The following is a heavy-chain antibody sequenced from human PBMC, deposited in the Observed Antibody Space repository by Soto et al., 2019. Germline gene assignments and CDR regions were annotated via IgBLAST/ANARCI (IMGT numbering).Heavy chain of an antibody. CDR3: ARTAAAGTLYGMDV. J-gene: IGHJ6*02. CDR1: GGSISSSNYY. V-gene: IGHV4-39*01. CDR2: INYRGST. Sequence: QLQLQESGPGLVKPSETLSLTCTVSGGSISSSNYYWGWIRQSPGKGLEWIGSINYRGSTYYNPSLRSRGTIAVDMSKNQFSRKLGSETVADTAVYYCARTAAAGTLYGMDVWGQGTTVTVSS. D-gene: IGHD6-13*01.